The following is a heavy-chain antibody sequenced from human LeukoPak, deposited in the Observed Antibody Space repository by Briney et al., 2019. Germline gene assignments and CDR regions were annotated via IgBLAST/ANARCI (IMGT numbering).Heavy chain of an antibody. J-gene: IGHJ4*02. CDR3: TTATLGYCSGGACSDY. CDR2: IYSGGST. D-gene: IGHD2-15*01. Sequence: GGSLRLSCAASGFTVSSNYMNWVRQAPGKGLEWVSVIYSGGSTYYADSVKGRFTISRDNSKNTLYLQMNSLKTEDTAVYYCTTATLGYCSGGACSDYWGQGTLVTVSS. CDR1: GFTVSSNY. V-gene: IGHV3-53*01.